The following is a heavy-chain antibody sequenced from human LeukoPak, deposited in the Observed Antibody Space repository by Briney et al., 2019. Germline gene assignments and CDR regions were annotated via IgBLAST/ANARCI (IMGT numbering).Heavy chain of an antibody. CDR1: GFTFSSYS. V-gene: IGHV3-48*01. CDR2: ISSSSSTI. D-gene: IGHD3-22*01. CDR3: ARDLGAYDSSGYIDY. Sequence: PGGSLRLSCAASGFTFSSYSMNWVRQAPGKGLEWVSYISSSSSTIYYADSVKGRFTISRDNAKNSLYLQMNSLRADDTAVYYCARDLGAYDSSGYIDYWGQGTLVTVSS. J-gene: IGHJ4*02.